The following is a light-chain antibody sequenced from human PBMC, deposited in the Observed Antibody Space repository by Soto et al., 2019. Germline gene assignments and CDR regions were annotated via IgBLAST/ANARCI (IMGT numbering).Light chain of an antibody. Sequence: EIVLTQSPGTLSLSPGERATLSCRASQSVSSSYLAWYQQKPGQAPRLLIYGASSRATGIPDRFSGSGSGTDFPLTISRLEPEEFAVYYCQQYGSPWTFGQGTKVEIK. J-gene: IGKJ1*01. CDR3: QQYGSPWT. V-gene: IGKV3-20*01. CDR2: GAS. CDR1: QSVSSSY.